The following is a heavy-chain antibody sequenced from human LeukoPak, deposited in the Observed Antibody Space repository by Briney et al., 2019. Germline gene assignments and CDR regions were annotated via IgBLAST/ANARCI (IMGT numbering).Heavy chain of an antibody. D-gene: IGHD1-26*01. CDR3: ARGSRGSYYYY. CDR1: GFTFSSYS. J-gene: IGHJ4*02. Sequence: GGSLRLSCAASGFTFSSYSMNWVRQAPGKGLEWVSSISSSSSYIYHADSVKGRFTISRDNAKNSLYLQMKSLRADDTAVYYCARGSRGSYYYYWGQGTLVTVSS. V-gene: IGHV3-21*04. CDR2: ISSSSSYI.